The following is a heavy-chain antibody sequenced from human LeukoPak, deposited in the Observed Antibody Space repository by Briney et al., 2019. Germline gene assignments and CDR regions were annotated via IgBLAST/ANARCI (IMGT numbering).Heavy chain of an antibody. CDR3: ARETAVAGIDY. CDR1: GYTFTSYG. D-gene: IGHD6-19*01. J-gene: IGHJ4*02. V-gene: IGHV1-18*01. Sequence: ASVKVSFKASGYTFTSYGISWVRQAPGQGLEWMGWISAYNGNTNYPQKLQGRVTITTDTSTSTAYMELRSLRSDDTAVYYCARETAVAGIDYWGQGTLVTVSS. CDR2: ISAYNGNT.